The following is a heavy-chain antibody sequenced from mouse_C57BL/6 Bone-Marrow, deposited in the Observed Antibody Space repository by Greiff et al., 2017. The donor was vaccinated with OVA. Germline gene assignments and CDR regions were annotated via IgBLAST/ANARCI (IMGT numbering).Heavy chain of an antibody. CDR2: ISDGGSYT. Sequence: DVKLVESGGGLVKPGGSLKLSCAASGFTFSSYAMSWVRQTPEKRLEWVATISDGGSYTYYPDNVKGRFTISRDNAKNNLYLQMSHLKSEDTAMYYCARDGDGYFLFAYWGQGTLVTVSA. J-gene: IGHJ3*01. V-gene: IGHV5-4*01. CDR3: ARDGDGYFLFAY. D-gene: IGHD2-3*01. CDR1: GFTFSSYA.